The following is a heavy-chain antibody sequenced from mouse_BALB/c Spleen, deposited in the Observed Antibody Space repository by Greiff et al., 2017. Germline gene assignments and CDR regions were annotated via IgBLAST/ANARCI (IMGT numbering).Heavy chain of an antibody. CDR2: ISYSGST. D-gene: IGHD2-4*01. Sequence: EVKLMESGPGLVKPSQSLSLTCTVTGYSITSDYAWNWIRQFPGNKLEWMGYISYSGSTSYNPSLKSRISITRDTSKNQFFLQLNSVTTEDTATYYCRGSKIYYDYLDYWGQGTTLTVSS. CDR3: RGSKIYYDYLDY. CDR1: GYSITSDYA. V-gene: IGHV3-2*02. J-gene: IGHJ2*01.